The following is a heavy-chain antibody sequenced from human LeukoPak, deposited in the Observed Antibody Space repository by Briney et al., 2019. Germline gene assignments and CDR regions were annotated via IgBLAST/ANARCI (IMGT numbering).Heavy chain of an antibody. CDR2: ISYDGSNK. J-gene: IGHJ4*02. D-gene: IGHD3-9*01. V-gene: IGHV3-30*18. CDR1: GFTFSSYG. Sequence: GGSLRLSCAASGFTFSSYGMHWVRQAPGKGLEWVAVISYDGSNKYYADSVKGRFTISRDNSKNTLYLQMNSLRAEDTAVYYCAKDRQRYPAEPDYWGQGTLVTVSS. CDR3: AKDRQRYPAEPDY.